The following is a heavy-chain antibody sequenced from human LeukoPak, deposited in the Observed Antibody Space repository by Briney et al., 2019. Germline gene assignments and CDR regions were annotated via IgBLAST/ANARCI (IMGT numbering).Heavy chain of an antibody. CDR3: ARPATYGYYYMDV. V-gene: IGHV4-38-2*02. CDR1: GYSISSGYY. CDR2: IYHSGST. D-gene: IGHD2-2*01. Sequence: SETLSLTCTVSGYSISSGYYWGWIRQPPGKGLEWIGSIYHSGSTYYNPSLKSRVTISVDTSKNQFSLKLSSVTAADTAVYYCARPATYGYYYMDVWGKGTTVTVSS. J-gene: IGHJ6*03.